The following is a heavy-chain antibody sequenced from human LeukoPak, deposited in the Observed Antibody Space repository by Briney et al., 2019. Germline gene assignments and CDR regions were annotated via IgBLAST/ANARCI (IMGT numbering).Heavy chain of an antibody. Sequence: SQTLSLTCAVSGGSISSGSYYWHWIRQPAGKGLEWIGRIYTSGSTNYNPPLKSRVTISVDTSKNQFSLKLSSVTAADTAVYYCARGHYDSSGYSPGYYFDYWGQGTLVTVSS. V-gene: IGHV4-61*02. J-gene: IGHJ4*02. CDR1: GGSISSGSYY. CDR2: IYTSGST. CDR3: ARGHYDSSGYSPGYYFDY. D-gene: IGHD3-22*01.